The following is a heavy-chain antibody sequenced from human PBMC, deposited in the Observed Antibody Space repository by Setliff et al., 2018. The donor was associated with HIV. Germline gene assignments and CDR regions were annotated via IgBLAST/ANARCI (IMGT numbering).Heavy chain of an antibody. J-gene: IGHJ4*02. D-gene: IGHD2-2*01. CDR1: SGSISTYY. Sequence: SETLSLTCTVSSGSISTYYWSWIRQPPGKGLEWIGYIYNSGTTNYNPSLKSRVTMSVHTSKNQFSLKLSSVTAADTAVYYCARGGYCSSTSCYPFDNWGQGTLVTVSS. CDR2: IYNSGTT. CDR3: ARGGYCSSTSCYPFDN. V-gene: IGHV4-59*01.